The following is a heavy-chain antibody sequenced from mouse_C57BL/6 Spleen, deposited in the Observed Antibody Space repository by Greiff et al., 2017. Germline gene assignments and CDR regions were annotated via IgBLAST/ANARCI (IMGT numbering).Heavy chain of an antibody. CDR2: INSDGGST. D-gene: IGHD3-2*02. Sequence: EVKLMESGGGLVQPGESLKLSCESNEYEFPSHDMSWVRKTPEKRLELVAAINSDGGSTYYPDTMERRFIISRDNTKKTLYLQMSSLRSEDTVLYYCARSSGYGYAMDYWGQGTSVTVSS. J-gene: IGHJ4*01. CDR3: ARSSGYGYAMDY. V-gene: IGHV5-2*01. CDR1: EYEFPSHD.